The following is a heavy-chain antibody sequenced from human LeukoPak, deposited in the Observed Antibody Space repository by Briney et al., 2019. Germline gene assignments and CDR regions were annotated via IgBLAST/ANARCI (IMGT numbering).Heavy chain of an antibody. J-gene: IGHJ3*02. CDR1: GGSISSSSYY. D-gene: IGHD2/OR15-2a*01. V-gene: IGHV4-61*02. Sequence: PSETLSLTCTVSGGSISSSSYYWSWIRQPAGKGLEWIGRIYTSGSTNYNPSLKSRVTMSVDTSKNQFSLKLSSVTAADTAVYYCARGRVRNRDGAFDIWGQGTMVTVSS. CDR2: IYTSGST. CDR3: ARGRVRNRDGAFDI.